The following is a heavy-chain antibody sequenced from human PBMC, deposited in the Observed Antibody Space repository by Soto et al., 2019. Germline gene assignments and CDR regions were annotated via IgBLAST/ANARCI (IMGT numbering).Heavy chain of an antibody. CDR2: IYYSGST. Sequence: PSETLSLTCTVSGGSISSYYWSWIRQPPGKGLEWIGYIYYSGSTNYNPSLKSRVTISVDTSKNQFSLKLSSVTTADTAVYYCARDYFGPRGFDPWGQGTLVTVSS. D-gene: IGHD3-9*01. CDR3: ARDYFGPRGFDP. CDR1: GGSISSYY. J-gene: IGHJ5*02. V-gene: IGHV4-59*01.